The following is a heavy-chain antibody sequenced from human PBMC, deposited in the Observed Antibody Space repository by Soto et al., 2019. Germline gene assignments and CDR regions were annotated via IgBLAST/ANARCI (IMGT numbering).Heavy chain of an antibody. V-gene: IGHV5-51*01. CDR2: IYPGDSDT. CDR3: ARFRLPGDYHGMDV. Sequence: EVQLVQSGAEVKKPGESLKISCKGSGYSFTTYWIGWVRQMPGKGLEWMGVIYPGDSDTRYSPTFQGQVNISLDKSISAAYLQWYSLNASDTAMYYCARFRLPGDYHGMDVWGQGTTVIVSS. CDR1: GYSFTTYW. J-gene: IGHJ6*02. D-gene: IGHD6-25*01.